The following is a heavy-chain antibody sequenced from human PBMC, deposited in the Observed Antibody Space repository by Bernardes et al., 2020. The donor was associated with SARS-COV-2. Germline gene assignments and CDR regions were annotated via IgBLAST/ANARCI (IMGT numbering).Heavy chain of an antibody. CDR1: YSTLTNYC. CDR3: ASRRYCDFCVDV. J-gene: IGHJ3*01. CDR2: IYPGDSDT. Sequence: GAYLKTSSNGTYSTLTNYCIGLDRAIPGKGLEWMWIIYPGDSDTKSSPSFQGRVTSSADKSVNTAYLQWSSRKASDSAIYYCASRRYCDFCVDVWGQGTTGTVS. V-gene: IGHV5-51*01. D-gene: IGHD4-17*01.